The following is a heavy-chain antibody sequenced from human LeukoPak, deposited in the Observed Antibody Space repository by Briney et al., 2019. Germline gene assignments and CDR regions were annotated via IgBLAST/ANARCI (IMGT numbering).Heavy chain of an antibody. Sequence: GGSLRLSCAASGFTFSSYAMHWVRQAPGKGLEWVAVISYDGSNKYYADSVKGRFTISRHNSKNTLYLQMDSLTPEDTAIYYCAKDGPTYWYFDVWGRGTLVTVSS. J-gene: IGHJ2*01. CDR2: ISYDGSNK. CDR3: AKDGPTYWYFDV. V-gene: IGHV3-30-3*01. CDR1: GFTFSSYA.